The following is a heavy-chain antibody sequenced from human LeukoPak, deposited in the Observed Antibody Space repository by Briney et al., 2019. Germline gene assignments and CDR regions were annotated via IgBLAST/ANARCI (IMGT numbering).Heavy chain of an antibody. Sequence: GGSLRLSCAASGFTFSRYTMTWVRQAPGKGLEWVSSISISSNYIFYADSVRGRFTISRDNAKNSLYLQMNSLRAEDTAVYYCAPKLELKPSWGQGTLVTVSS. D-gene: IGHD1-7*01. CDR3: APKLELKPS. CDR1: GFTFSRYT. CDR2: ISISSNYI. J-gene: IGHJ5*02. V-gene: IGHV3-21*01.